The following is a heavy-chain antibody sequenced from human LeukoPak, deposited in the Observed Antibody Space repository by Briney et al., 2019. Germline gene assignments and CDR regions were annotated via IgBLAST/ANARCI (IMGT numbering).Heavy chain of an antibody. CDR2: IKQDGSEK. CDR3: ARSLGGMATTYFDY. V-gene: IGHV3-7*01. CDR1: GFTFSSYW. Sequence: GGSLILSCAASGFTFSSYWMSWVRQAPGKGLEWVANIKQDGSEKYYVDSVKGRFTISRDNAKNSLYLQMNSLRAEDTAVYYCARSLGGMATTYFDYWGQGTLVTVSS. J-gene: IGHJ4*02. D-gene: IGHD5-24*01.